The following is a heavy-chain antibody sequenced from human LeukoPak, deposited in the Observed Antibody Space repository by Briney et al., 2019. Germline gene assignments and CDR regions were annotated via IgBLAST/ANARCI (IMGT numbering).Heavy chain of an antibody. CDR2: IRYDGSNK. Sequence: PGGSLRLSCAASGFTFSSYGMHWVRQAPGKGLEWVAFIRYDGSNKYYADSVKGRFTISRDNSKNTLYLQINNLRAEDTAIYYCAKNLGPHYYDSSGSEAFDIWGQGTMVTVSS. V-gene: IGHV3-30*02. CDR1: GFTFSSYG. D-gene: IGHD3-22*01. J-gene: IGHJ3*02. CDR3: AKNLGPHYYDSSGSEAFDI.